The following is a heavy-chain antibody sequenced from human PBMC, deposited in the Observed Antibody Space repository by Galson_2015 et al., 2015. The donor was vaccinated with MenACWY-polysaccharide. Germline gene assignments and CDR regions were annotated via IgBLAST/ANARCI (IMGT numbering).Heavy chain of an antibody. D-gene: IGHD3-22*01. Sequence: SVKVSCKASGYTFTSYAMHWVRQAPGQRLEWMGWINAGNGNTKYSQKFQGRVTITRDTSASTAYMELSSLRSEDTAVYYCARGPTPITMIVVAYQTEAADFDYWGQGTLVTVSS. J-gene: IGHJ4*02. V-gene: IGHV1-3*01. CDR2: INAGNGNT. CDR1: GYTFTSYA. CDR3: ARGPTPITMIVVAYQTEAADFDY.